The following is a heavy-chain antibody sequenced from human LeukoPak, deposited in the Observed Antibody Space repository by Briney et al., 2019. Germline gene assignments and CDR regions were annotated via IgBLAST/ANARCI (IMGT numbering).Heavy chain of an antibody. D-gene: IGHD2-2*01. CDR2: ISSSSSHI. CDR1: GSTFSSHS. Sequence: PGGSLRLSCAASGSTFSSHSMNWVRQAPGKGLEWVSSISSSSSHINYADSVKGRFTISRDNDKNSLYLQMNSLRAEDTAVYYCARADCSSTRCSYYFDYWGQGTLVTVSS. J-gene: IGHJ4*02. CDR3: ARADCSSTRCSYYFDY. V-gene: IGHV3-21*01.